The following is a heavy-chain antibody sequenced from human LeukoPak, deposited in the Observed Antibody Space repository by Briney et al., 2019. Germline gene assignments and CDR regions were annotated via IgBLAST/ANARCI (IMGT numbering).Heavy chain of an antibody. D-gene: IGHD3-22*01. CDR1: GYTFTGYY. J-gene: IGHJ5*02. Sequence: ASVKVSCKASGYTFTGYYMHWVRQAPGQGLEWMGWINPNSGGTNYAQKFQGRVTMTRDASISTAYMELSRLRSDDTAVYYCARAGYYDSSGYYLLSWFDPWGQGTLVTVSS. CDR3: ARAGYYDSSGYYLLSWFDP. CDR2: INPNSGGT. V-gene: IGHV1-2*02.